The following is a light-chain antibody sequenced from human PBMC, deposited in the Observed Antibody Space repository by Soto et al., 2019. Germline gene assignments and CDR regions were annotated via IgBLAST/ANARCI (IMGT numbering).Light chain of an antibody. V-gene: IGLV2-14*01. Sequence: QSALTQPASVSGSPGQSITISCTGTSSDVGGYKFVSWYQQHPGKAPKLMIFEVSNRPSGISNRFSASKSGNTASLTISGLQAEDEADYYCSSYTMSTTIIFGGGTKLTVL. J-gene: IGLJ2*01. CDR1: SSDVGGYKF. CDR3: SSYTMSTTII. CDR2: EVS.